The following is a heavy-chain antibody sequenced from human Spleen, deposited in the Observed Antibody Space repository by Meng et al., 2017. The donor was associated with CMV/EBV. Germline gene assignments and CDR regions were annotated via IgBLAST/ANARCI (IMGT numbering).Heavy chain of an antibody. V-gene: IGHV3-23*01. J-gene: IGHJ4*02. D-gene: IGHD5-12*01. Sequence: GGSLRLSCAASGFTFSSYVMSWVRQAPGKGLEWVSTISETDGRTYYADSVRGRFTISRDNSGNTLYLQMNSLRADDTAIYYCAKYGRDAYSGFAHWGRGTLVTVSS. CDR1: GFTFSSYV. CDR2: ISETDGRT. CDR3: AKYGRDAYSGFAH.